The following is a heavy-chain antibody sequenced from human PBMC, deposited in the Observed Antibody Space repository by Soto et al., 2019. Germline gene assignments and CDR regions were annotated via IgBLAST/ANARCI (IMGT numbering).Heavy chain of an antibody. CDR3: ARDQEYYYGSWSYSGLLGY. CDR2: INSDGSST. CDR1: GFTFSSYW. Sequence: EVQLVESGGGLVQPGGSLRLSCAASGFTFSSYWMHWVRQAPGKGLVWVSRINSDGSSTSYADSVKGRFTISRDNAKNTLYLQMNSLRAEDTAVYYCARDQEYYYGSWSYSGLLGYWGQGTLVTVSS. D-gene: IGHD3-10*01. J-gene: IGHJ4*02. V-gene: IGHV3-74*01.